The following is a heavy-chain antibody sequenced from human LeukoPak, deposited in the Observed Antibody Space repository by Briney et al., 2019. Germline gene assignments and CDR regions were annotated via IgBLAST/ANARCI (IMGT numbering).Heavy chain of an antibody. J-gene: IGHJ4*02. CDR3: ARGLTKSYYYDSSGYYPFDY. D-gene: IGHD3-22*01. CDR2: MNPDSTDT. V-gene: IGHV1-8*01. CDR1: GYTFTSYD. Sequence: ASVKVSCKASGYTFTSYDINWVRQATGQGLEWMGYMNPDSTDTGYAQKFQGRVTMTRNTSISTAYMELSSLRSEDTAVYYCARGLTKSYYYDSSGYYPFDYWGQGTLVTVSS.